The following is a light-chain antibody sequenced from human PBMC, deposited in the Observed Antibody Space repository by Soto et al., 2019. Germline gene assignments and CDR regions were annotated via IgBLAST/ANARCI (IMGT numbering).Light chain of an antibody. CDR3: QQSYSTPST. CDR1: QSISSY. V-gene: IGKV1-39*01. Sequence: DIKMTQSPSSLSASVGDRVTITCRASQSISSYLNWYQQKPGKAPKLLIYAASSLQSGVPSRFSGSGSGTDFALTISSLQPEDFANYYCQQSYSTPSTFGPGNKVDIK. CDR2: AAS. J-gene: IGKJ3*01.